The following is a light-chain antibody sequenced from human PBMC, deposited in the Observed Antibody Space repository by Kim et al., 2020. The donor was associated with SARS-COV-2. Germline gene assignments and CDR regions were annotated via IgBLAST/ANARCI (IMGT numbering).Light chain of an antibody. CDR1: QSVGSSY. V-gene: IGKV3-20*01. J-gene: IGKJ1*01. CDR2: GAS. Sequence: SPGERVTLSCGASQSVGSSYLAWYQQKPGQAPRLLIYGASSRATGIPDRFSGSGSGTDFTLTISRLEPEDFAVYYCQQYGSSPWTFGQGTKVDIK. CDR3: QQYGSSPWT.